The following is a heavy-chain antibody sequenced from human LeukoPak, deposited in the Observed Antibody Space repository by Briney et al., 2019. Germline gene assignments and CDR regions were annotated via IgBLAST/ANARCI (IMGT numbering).Heavy chain of an antibody. CDR2: ISGSGGST. Sequence: AGGSLRLSCAASGFTFSSYGMSWVRQAPGKGLEWVSAISGSGGSTYYADSVKGRFTISRDNSKNTLYLQMNSLRAEDTAVYYCASQDEGGYYYVGPLYYWGQGTLVTVSS. D-gene: IGHD3-22*01. CDR3: ASQDEGGYYYVGPLYY. J-gene: IGHJ4*02. CDR1: GFTFSSYG. V-gene: IGHV3-23*01.